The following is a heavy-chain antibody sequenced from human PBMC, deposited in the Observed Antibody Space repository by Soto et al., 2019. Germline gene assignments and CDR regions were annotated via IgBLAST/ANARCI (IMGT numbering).Heavy chain of an antibody. CDR1: GGSISSSSYY. CDR2: TYYSGST. CDR3: ARYCSSTSCYTRRDTHDLSDDAFDI. J-gene: IGHJ3*02. D-gene: IGHD2-2*02. V-gene: IGHV4-39*01. Sequence: SETLSLTCTVSGGSISSSSYYWGWFGQPPGRGRGWMGSTYYSGSTYYNPSLKSRVTISVDTSKNQFSLKLSSVTAADTAVYYCARYCSSTSCYTRRDTHDLSDDAFDIWGQGTMVTVSS.